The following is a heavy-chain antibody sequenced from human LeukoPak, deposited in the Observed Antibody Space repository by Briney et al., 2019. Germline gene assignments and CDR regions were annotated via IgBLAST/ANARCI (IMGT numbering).Heavy chain of an antibody. CDR3: ARRSVVVAAAFDI. CDR2: IYYSGST. V-gene: IGHV4-59*08. J-gene: IGHJ3*02. Sequence: SETLSLTCTVSGGSISSYYWSWIRQPPGKGLEWIGYIYYSGSTNYNPSLKSRVTISVDTSKNQFSLKLSSVTAADTAVYYCARRSVVVAAAFDIWGQGTMVTVSS. CDR1: GGSISSYY. D-gene: IGHD2-15*01.